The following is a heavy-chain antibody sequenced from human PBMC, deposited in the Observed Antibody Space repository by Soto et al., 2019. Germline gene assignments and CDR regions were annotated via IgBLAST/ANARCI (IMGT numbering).Heavy chain of an antibody. CDR2: INHSGST. V-gene: IGHV4-34*01. D-gene: IGHD2-15*01. CDR3: ARGYCSGGSCSPSGMDV. J-gene: IGHJ6*02. Sequence: SETLSLTCAVYGRSFSGYYWSWIRQPPGKGLEWIGEINHSGSTNYNPSLKSRVTISVDTSKNQFSLKLSSVTAADTAVYYCARGYCSGGSCSPSGMDVWGQGTTVTVSS. CDR1: GRSFSGYY.